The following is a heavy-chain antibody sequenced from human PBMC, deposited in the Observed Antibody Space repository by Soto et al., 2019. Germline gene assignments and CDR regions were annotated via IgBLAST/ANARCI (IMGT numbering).Heavy chain of an antibody. CDR3: ARSSSWYEGGEFDP. Sequence: SETLSLTCTVSGGSISSYYWSWIRQPPGKGLEWIGYIYYSGSTNYNPSLKSRVTISVDTSKNQFSLKLSSVTAADTAVYYCARSSSWYEGGEFDPWGQGTLVTVSS. V-gene: IGHV4-59*01. J-gene: IGHJ5*02. CDR1: GGSISSYY. D-gene: IGHD6-13*01. CDR2: IYYSGST.